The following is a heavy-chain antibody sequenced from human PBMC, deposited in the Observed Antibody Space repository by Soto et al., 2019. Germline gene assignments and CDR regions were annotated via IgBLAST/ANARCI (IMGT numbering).Heavy chain of an antibody. D-gene: IGHD1-7*01. CDR2: ISGSGGST. V-gene: IGHV3-23*01. CDR3: AKVSGITGTTDYFDY. CDR1: GFTFSSYA. Sequence: LRLSCAASGFTFSSYAMSWVRQAPGKGLEWVSAISGSGGSTYYADSVKGRFTISRDNSKNTLYLQMNSLRAEDTAVYYCAKVSGITGTTDYFDYWGQGTLVTVSS. J-gene: IGHJ4*02.